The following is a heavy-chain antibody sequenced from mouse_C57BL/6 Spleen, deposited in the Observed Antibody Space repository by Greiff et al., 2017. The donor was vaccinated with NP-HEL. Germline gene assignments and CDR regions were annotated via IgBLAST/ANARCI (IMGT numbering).Heavy chain of an antibody. V-gene: IGHV14-4*01. CDR3: TTSGFTTVVYFDV. CDR2: IDPENGDT. CDR1: GFNIKDDF. J-gene: IGHJ1*03. D-gene: IGHD1-1*01. Sequence: VQLQQSGAELVRPGASVKLSCTASGFNIKDDFMHWVKQRPEQGLEWIGWIDPENGDTEYASKFQGKATITADTSSNTAYLQLSSLTSEDTAVYYCTTSGFTTVVYFDVWGTGTTVTVSS.